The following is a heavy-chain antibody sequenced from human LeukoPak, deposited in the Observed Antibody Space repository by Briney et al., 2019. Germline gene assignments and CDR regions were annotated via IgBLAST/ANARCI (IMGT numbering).Heavy chain of an antibody. CDR1: GDSISSSNW. Sequence: SETLSLTCAVSGDSISSSNWWSWVRQPPGKGLEWIGEIYHSGSTNYNPSLKGRVTISVDKSKNQFSLKLSSVTAADTAVYYCARVYYDSSGQLDYWGQGTLVTVSS. CDR3: ARVYYDSSGQLDY. CDR2: IYHSGST. D-gene: IGHD3-22*01. V-gene: IGHV4-4*02. J-gene: IGHJ4*02.